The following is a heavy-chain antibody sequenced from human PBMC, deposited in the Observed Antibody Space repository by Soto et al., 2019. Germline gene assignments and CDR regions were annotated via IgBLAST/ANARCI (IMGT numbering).Heavy chain of an antibody. V-gene: IGHV4-34*01. CDR1: GGSFTGYY. D-gene: IGHD3-10*01. J-gene: IGHJ6*04. CDR2: INHGGAT. CDR3: AGGRLPRAPGTRLRYYAMDV. Sequence: QVQLHQWGAGLLQPSETLSLTCAIDGGSFTGYYWSWIRQAPGEGLEWIGEINHGGATNVHPSLKRRILISMDASKKQFSVNLSAVTAADTAIYFCAGGRLPRAPGTRLRYYAMDVWGEGTTVIISS.